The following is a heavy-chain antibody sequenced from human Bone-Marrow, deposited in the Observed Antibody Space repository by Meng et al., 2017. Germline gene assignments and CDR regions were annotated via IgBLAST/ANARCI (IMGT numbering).Heavy chain of an antibody. CDR3: ARAGSTEYDYVWGSYRYTDYYYGMDV. V-gene: IGHV4-61*02. Sequence: SETLSLTCTVSGGSISSGSYYWSWIRQPAGKGLEWIGRIYTSGSTNYNPSLKSRVTISVDTSKNQFSLKLSSVTAADTAVYYCARAGSTEYDYVWGSYRYTDYYYGMDVWGQGTTVTVSS. J-gene: IGHJ6*02. D-gene: IGHD3-16*02. CDR1: GGSISSGSYY. CDR2: IYTSGST.